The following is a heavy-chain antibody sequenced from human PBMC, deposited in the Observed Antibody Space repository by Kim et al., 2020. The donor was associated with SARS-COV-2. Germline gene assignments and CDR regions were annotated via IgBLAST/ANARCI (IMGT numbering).Heavy chain of an antibody. CDR3: AREGQERYQPLLY. D-gene: IGHD2-2*01. CDR1: GFTFSSYA. CDR2: ISYDGSNK. V-gene: IGHV3-30-3*01. J-gene: IGHJ4*02. Sequence: GGSLRLSCAASGFTFSSYAMHWVRQAPGKGLEWVAVISYDGSNKYYADSVKGRFTISRDNSKNTLYLQMNSLRAEDTAVYYCAREGQERYQPLLYWGQGTLVTVSS.